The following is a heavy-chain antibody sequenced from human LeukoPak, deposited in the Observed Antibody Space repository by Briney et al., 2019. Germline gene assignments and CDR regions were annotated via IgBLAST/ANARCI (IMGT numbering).Heavy chain of an antibody. CDR1: GFSFRTYA. J-gene: IGHJ4*02. D-gene: IGHD3-22*01. V-gene: IGHV3-23*01. CDR3: VRESTSSGYYYAPDY. Sequence: GGSPRLSCAASGFSFRTYAMTWVRQAPGKGLEWVSSISGSGATTYNADPLKGRFTISRDNSKNTLYLQMNSLRAEDTAVYYCVRESTSSGYYYAPDYWGQGTLVTVS. CDR2: ISGSGATT.